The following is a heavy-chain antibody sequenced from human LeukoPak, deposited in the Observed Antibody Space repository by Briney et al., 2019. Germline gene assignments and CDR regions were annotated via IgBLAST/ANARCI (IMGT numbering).Heavy chain of an antibody. CDR1: GDSTNTYF. CDR2: IYYSGST. Sequence: PSETLSLTCTISGDSTNTYFWSWIRQPPGKGLEWIGYIYYSGSTNYNPSLKSRVTISVDTSKNQFSLKLSSVTAADTAVYYCAREAGTTIFDYWGQGTLVTVSS. V-gene: IGHV4-59*01. J-gene: IGHJ4*02. CDR3: AREAGTTIFDY. D-gene: IGHD6-13*01.